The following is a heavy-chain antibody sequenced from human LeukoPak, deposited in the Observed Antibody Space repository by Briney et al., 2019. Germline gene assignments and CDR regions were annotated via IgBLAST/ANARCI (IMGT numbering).Heavy chain of an antibody. CDR1: GGSFSGYY. CDR3: ARGHSPVTTKVSYFQH. CDR2: INHSGST. D-gene: IGHD4-17*01. J-gene: IGHJ1*01. V-gene: IGHV4-34*01. Sequence: SETLSLTCAVYGGSFSGYYWSWIRQPPGKGLEWMGEINHSGSTNYNPSIKSRVTILVDTYKHQFSLTLSSVTAADTAVYYCARGHSPVTTKVSYFQHWGEGTLVSVSS.